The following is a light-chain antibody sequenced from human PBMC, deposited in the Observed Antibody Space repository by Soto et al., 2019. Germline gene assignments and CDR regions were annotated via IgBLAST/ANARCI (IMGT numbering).Light chain of an antibody. CDR3: QQSYSTLRFT. V-gene: IGKV1-39*01. J-gene: IGKJ3*01. CDR1: QSISSW. CDR2: DAS. Sequence: DIQMTQSPSTLSASVGDRVTITCRASQSISSWLAWYQQKPGKAPKLLIYDASSLQSGVPSRFSGSGSGTDFTLTISSLQPEDFATYYCQQSYSTLRFTFGPGTKVDIK.